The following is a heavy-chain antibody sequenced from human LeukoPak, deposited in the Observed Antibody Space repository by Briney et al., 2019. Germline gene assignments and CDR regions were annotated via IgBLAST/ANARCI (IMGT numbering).Heavy chain of an antibody. CDR2: INHSGST. D-gene: IGHD4-17*01. CDR3: ARGAYGDYSLDC. Sequence: PSQTLSLTCTVSGGSISSGGYYWSWIRQPPGKGLEWIGEINHSGSTNYNPSLKSRVTISVDTSKNQFSLKLSSVTAADTAVYYCARGAYGDYSLDCWGQGTLVTVSS. CDR1: GGSISSGGYY. J-gene: IGHJ4*02. V-gene: IGHV4-31*03.